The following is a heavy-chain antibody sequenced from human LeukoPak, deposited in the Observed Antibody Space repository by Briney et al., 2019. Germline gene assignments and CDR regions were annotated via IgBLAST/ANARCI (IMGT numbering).Heavy chain of an antibody. D-gene: IGHD6-19*01. J-gene: IGHJ4*03. CDR1: GFTFSSYA. CDR3: ARGSSGWPFDF. CDR2: ISTSGGRT. V-gene: IGHV3-23*01. Sequence: GGSLRLSCAASGFTFSSYAMSWVRQAPGQGLEWVSLISTSGGRTYYADSVKGRFTISRDNSKNTLYLQMNSLRAEDTAVYYCARGSSGWPFDFWGQGTMVTVSS.